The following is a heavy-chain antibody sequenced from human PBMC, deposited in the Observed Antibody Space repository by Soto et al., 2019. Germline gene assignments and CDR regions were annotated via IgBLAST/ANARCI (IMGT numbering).Heavy chain of an antibody. Sequence: ASVKVSCKASGYIFTSQFLHWVRQAPGQGLEWMGIINPGGCSTSYAQKFQGRVTIIRDTSTSTVYMELSSLRSEDTAIYYCTRGGGQQVPPNYFDSWGQGTPVTVSS. J-gene: IGHJ4*02. CDR2: INPGGCST. D-gene: IGHD6-13*01. CDR3: TRGGGQQVPPNYFDS. V-gene: IGHV1-46*01. CDR1: GYIFTSQF.